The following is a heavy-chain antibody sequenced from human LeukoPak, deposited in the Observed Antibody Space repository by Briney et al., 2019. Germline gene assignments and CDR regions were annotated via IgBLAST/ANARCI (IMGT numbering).Heavy chain of an antibody. CDR3: AHRASDDLEY. CDR1: GLSLTTNGMN. Sequence: SGPTLVKPTQTLTLTCTLSGLSLTTNGMNVAWIRQPPGQALEWLAVIYWDDEKRYRPSVKSRPTITKDTSRNQVVLRMANMAPVDTATYYCAHRASDDLEYWGPGTLVTVSS. J-gene: IGHJ4*02. V-gene: IGHV2-5*02. D-gene: IGHD1-1*01. CDR2: IYWDDEK.